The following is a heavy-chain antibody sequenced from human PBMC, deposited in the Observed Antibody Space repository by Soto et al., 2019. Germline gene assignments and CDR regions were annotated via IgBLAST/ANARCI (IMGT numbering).Heavy chain of an antibody. D-gene: IGHD1-26*01. CDR1: GASISSYY. CDR3: ARDRSGSYYPSFFDY. J-gene: IGHJ4*02. Sequence: SVTLSLTYTVSGASISSYYWSWIRQPPGKGLEWIGYMYFRGSTNYNPSLKSRVTISVDTSKNQFSLKLSSVTAADTAVYYCARDRSGSYYPSFFDYWGQGILVTVSS. V-gene: IGHV4-59*01. CDR2: MYFRGST.